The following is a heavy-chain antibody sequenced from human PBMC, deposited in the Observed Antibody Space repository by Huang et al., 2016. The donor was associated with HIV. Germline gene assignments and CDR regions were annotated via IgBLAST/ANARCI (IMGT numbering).Heavy chain of an antibody. D-gene: IGHD5-18*01. V-gene: IGHV5-51*01. J-gene: IGHJ6*02. CDR2: SYPDDSDT. Sequence: EEQLVQSGAEVKKPGESLKISCEGSGYSFAKYWIGWVGQMPGKGLEGMGISYPDDSDTRYSPSFQGQVSISADKSISTAYLQWSSLKASDTAMYYCARLDTARNYYYYGLDVWGQGTSVIVSS. CDR1: GYSFAKYW. CDR3: ARLDTARNYYYYGLDV.